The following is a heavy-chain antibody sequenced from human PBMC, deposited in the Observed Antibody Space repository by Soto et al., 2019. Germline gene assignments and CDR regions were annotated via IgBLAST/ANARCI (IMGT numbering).Heavy chain of an antibody. D-gene: IGHD6-13*01. Sequence: DGSLRLSCAAAGFTFSSYAMTWVRQASEKGLGWVSLQTGGCGRYYADTGKVRLTIARYNSDSSMYLHRNSLRVDNPATSYCASAAGTTWGTEHFQHWGQDTLVTTSS. CDR1: GFTFSSYA. V-gene: IGHV3-23*03. J-gene: IGHJ1*01. CDR3: ASAAGTTWGTEHFQH. CDR2: QTGGCGR.